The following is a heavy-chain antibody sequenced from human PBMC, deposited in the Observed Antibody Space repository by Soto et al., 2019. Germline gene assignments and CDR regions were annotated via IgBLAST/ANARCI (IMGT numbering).Heavy chain of an antibody. D-gene: IGHD3-3*01. J-gene: IGHJ5*02. V-gene: IGHV1-18*01. CDR2: ISAYDGKT. CDR1: GYNFNIYG. CDR3: ARDPHEYWTSYWFDP. Sequence: ASVKVSCKASGYNFNIYGINWVRQAPGQGLELMGWISAYDGKTTYAEKFQGRGTMTTDASTSTAYMELRSLRSDDTAVYYCARDPHEYWTSYWFDPWGQATLVTVSS.